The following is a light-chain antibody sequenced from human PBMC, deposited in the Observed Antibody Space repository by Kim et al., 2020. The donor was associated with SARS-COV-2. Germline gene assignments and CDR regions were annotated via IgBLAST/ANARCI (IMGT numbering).Light chain of an antibody. Sequence: DIQMTQSPSTLSASVGDRVTITCRASQSISSWLAWYQQKPGKAPKLLIYDASSLESGVPSRFSGSGSGTEFTLTISSLQPDDFATYYGQQYNSYFGTFGQGTKLEI. CDR3: QQYNSYFGT. CDR2: DAS. V-gene: IGKV1-5*01. J-gene: IGKJ2*02. CDR1: QSISSW.